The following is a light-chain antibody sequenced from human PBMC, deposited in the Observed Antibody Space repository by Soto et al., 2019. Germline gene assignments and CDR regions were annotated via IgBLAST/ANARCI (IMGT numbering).Light chain of an antibody. CDR1: SSDIGGYDY. J-gene: IGLJ2*01. V-gene: IGLV2-14*01. CDR2: DVN. CDR3: TSYASGSTHVV. Sequence: QSALTQPASVSGSPGQSITLSCTGTSSDIGGYDYVSWYQRHPGKAPKLIIYDVNNRPSGVSNRFSGSKPGNTASLTISGLQAEDAADYYCTSYASGSTHVVFGGGTKLTVL.